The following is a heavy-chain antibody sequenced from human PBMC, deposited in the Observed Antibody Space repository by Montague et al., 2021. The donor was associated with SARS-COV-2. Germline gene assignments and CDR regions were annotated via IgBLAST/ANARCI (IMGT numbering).Heavy chain of an antibody. CDR1: GGSFIGYY. CDR2: INHNGNT. D-gene: IGHD3-10*01. Sequence: SETLSLTCTVSGGSFIGYYWGWIRQPPGKGLEWIGEINHNGNTEXNPSLKSRLTISLDTSRTHISLQVTSMTAADTAVYFCARRLYSFGSGTYRDWGQGNLVTVSS. J-gene: IGHJ4*02. CDR3: ARRLYSFGSGTYRD. V-gene: IGHV4-34*01.